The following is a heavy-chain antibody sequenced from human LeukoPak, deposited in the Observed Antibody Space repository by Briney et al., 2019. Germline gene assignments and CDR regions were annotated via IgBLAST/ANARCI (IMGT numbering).Heavy chain of an antibody. D-gene: IGHD6-19*01. J-gene: IGHJ4*02. V-gene: IGHV3-21*04. CDR3: AKYPGAAVAGDFDY. Sequence: PGGSLRLSCAASGFTFSSYSLIWVRQAPGKGLEWVSSISSDSSYFYYADSVRGRFTISRNNAKRSLYLQMNSLRAEDTAVYYCAKYPGAAVAGDFDYWGQGTLVTVSS. CDR2: ISSDSSYF. CDR1: GFTFSSYS.